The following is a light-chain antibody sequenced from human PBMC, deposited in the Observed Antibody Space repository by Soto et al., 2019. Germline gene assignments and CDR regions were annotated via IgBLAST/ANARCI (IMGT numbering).Light chain of an antibody. CDR1: QSISSY. J-gene: IGKJ4*01. CDR3: QQLKTYPLT. CDR2: AAS. Sequence: DIQMTQSPSSLSASVGDRVTITCRASQSISSYLNWYQQKPGKAPKLLIYAASSLQSGVPSRFSGSGSGTDFTLTISSLQPEDFATYYCQQLKTYPLTFGGGTKVDI. V-gene: IGKV1-39*01.